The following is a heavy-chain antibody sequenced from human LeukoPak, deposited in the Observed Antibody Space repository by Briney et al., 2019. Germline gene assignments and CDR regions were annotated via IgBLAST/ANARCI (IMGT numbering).Heavy chain of an antibody. D-gene: IGHD3-22*01. J-gene: IGHJ4*02. V-gene: IGHV4-34*01. CDR3: ARAEDYYDSSGYGY. Sequence: PSETLSLTCAVYGESFSGYYWSWIRQPPGKGLEWIGEINHSGSTNYNPSLKSRVTISVDTSKNQFSLKLSSVTAADTAVYYCARAEDYYDSSGYGYWGQGTLVTVSS. CDR1: GESFSGYY. CDR2: INHSGST.